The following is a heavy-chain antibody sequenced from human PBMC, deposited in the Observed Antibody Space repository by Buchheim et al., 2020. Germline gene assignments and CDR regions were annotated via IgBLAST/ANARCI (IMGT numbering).Heavy chain of an antibody. J-gene: IGHJ4*02. V-gene: IGHV4-30-4*01. Sequence: QVQLQESGPGLVKPSQTLSLTCTVSGGSISSGDYYWSWIRQPPGKGLEWIGYIYYTGITYFNPSLESRLFMSVDTSKNQIFLTMRSVTAADSAMYYCARSVDQGEYYDSSGTQFFFDYWGQG. CDR2: IYYTGIT. D-gene: IGHD3-22*01. CDR1: GGSISSGDYY. CDR3: ARSVDQGEYYDSSGTQFFFDY.